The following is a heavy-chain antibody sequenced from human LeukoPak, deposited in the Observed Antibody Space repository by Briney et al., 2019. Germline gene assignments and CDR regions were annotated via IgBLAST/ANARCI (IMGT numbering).Heavy chain of an antibody. CDR1: VGSFSGHY. J-gene: IGHJ6*03. D-gene: IGHD3-10*01. CDR2: INHKEST. Sequence: SETLSLTCAVYVGSFSGHYWSWIRQPPGRGLEWIGEINHKESTNYSPSLKSRVTISIDTSKNQFSLKLSCVTAADTAVYYCARGMVRGFINTSYYYYHMDVWGEGAPVTVSS. V-gene: IGHV4-34*01. CDR3: ARGMVRGFINTSYYYYHMDV.